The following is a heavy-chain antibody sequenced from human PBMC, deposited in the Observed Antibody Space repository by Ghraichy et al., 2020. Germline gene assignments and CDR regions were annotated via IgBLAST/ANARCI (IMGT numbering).Heavy chain of an antibody. V-gene: IGHV3-30*02. CDR1: GFTFSSYG. Sequence: GGSLRLSCAASGFTFSSYGMHWVRQAPGKGLEWVAFIRYDGSNKYYADSVKGRFTISRDNSNNTLYLQMNSLRAEDTAVYYCAKDDAVVTAIDYWGQGTLVTVSS. CDR3: AKDDAVVTAIDY. D-gene: IGHD2-21*02. J-gene: IGHJ4*02. CDR2: IRYDGSNK.